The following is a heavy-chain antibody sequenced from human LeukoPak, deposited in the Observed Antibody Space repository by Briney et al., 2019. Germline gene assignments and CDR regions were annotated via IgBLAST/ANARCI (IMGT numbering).Heavy chain of an antibody. CDR1: GGSISSGGYS. J-gene: IGHJ3*02. Sequence: PSETLSLTCAVSGGSISSGGYSWSWIRQPPGKGLEWIGYIYHSGSTYYNPSLKSRVTISVDRSKNQFSLKLSSVTAADTAVYYCAKRRDGAFDIWGQGTMDTVSS. CDR3: AKRRDGAFDI. D-gene: IGHD5-24*01. V-gene: IGHV4-30-2*01. CDR2: IYHSGST.